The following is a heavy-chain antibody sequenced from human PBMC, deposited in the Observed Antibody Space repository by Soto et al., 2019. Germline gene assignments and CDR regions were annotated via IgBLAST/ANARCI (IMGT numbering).Heavy chain of an antibody. D-gene: IGHD1-1*01. V-gene: IGHV1-2*02. CDR3: ARARTVTMFEDHVYFDY. CDR1: GYTFTGFY. J-gene: IGHJ4*02. Sequence: ASVKVSCTAYGYTFTGFYIHWVRQAPGQGLEWMGWINPSSGGTKSAQKFQGRVTMTRDTSISTVYLELSRLRSDDTALYYCARARTVTMFEDHVYFDYWGQGTLVTVSS. CDR2: INPSSGGT.